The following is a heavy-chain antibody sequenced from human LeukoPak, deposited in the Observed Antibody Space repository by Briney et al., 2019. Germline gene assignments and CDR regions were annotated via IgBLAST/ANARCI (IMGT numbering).Heavy chain of an antibody. Sequence: PGGSLRLLCAASGFIFSSCEMNWVRQASGKGLEWVLYISNSGCTIYYADSVKGRFTISRGNAKNSLYLQMNSLRAEDTAVYYCARERMMGYNRFDPWGQGTLVTVSS. D-gene: IGHD2-15*01. CDR2: ISNSGCTI. CDR3: ARERMMGYNRFDP. V-gene: IGHV3-48*03. J-gene: IGHJ5*02. CDR1: GFIFSSCE.